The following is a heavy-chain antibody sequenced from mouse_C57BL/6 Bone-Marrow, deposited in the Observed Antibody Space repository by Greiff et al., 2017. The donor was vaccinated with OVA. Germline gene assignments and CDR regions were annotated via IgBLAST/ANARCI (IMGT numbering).Heavy chain of an antibody. Sequence: EADGVDFSRYWMSWVRRAPGKGLEWIGEINPDSSTINYAPSLKDKFIISRDNAKNTLYLQMSKVRSEDTALYYCARRDYGSREGGYAMDYWGQGTSVTVSS. V-gene: IGHV4-1*01. CDR3: ARRDYGSREGGYAMDY. CDR2: INPDSSTI. D-gene: IGHD1-1*01. J-gene: IGHJ4*01. CDR1: GVDFSRYW.